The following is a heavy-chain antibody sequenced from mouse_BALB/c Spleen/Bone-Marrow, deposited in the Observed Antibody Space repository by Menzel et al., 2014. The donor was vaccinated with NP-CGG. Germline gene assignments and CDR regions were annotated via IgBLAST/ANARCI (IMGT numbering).Heavy chain of an antibody. CDR1: GYTFTNYW. CDR3: ARGGIYDGYSY. Sequence: VQLQQSGAELAKPRASVKMSCKASGYTFTNYWMHWVKQRPGQGLEWLGHIDPSTGYTEYNQKFKDKATLTADKSSSTAYMQLSSLTSEDSAVCYCARGGIYDGYSYWGQGTLVTVSA. D-gene: IGHD2-3*01. CDR2: IDPSTGYT. V-gene: IGHV1-7*01. J-gene: IGHJ3*01.